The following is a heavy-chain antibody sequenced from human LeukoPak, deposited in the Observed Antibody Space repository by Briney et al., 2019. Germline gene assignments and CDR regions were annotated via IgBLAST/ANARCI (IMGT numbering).Heavy chain of an antibody. CDR3: TTGPGAISDDDY. J-gene: IGHJ4*02. D-gene: IGHD4/OR15-4a*01. V-gene: IGHV1-24*01. Sequence: ASVKVSCKVSGYSLSELSMHWVRQAPGEGLEWMGGFAPEHGQTVYAQKFQGRVTMTADTSTDTAYMDLSSLTSEDTAMYYCTTGPGAISDDDYRGQGTLVTVSS. CDR1: GYSLSELS. CDR2: FAPEHGQT.